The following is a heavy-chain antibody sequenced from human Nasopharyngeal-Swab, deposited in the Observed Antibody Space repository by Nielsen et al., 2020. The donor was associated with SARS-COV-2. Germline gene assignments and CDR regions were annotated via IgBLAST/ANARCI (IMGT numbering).Heavy chain of an antibody. D-gene: IGHD3-10*01. CDR1: GFTFSDYY. CDR3: ARDQIGTTMIREVLKRYYYGMDV. J-gene: IGHJ6*02. Sequence: GESLKISCAASGFTFSDYYMSWIRQAPGKGLEWVANIKHDGSQKYYVDSVKGRFSISRDNGKNSLDLQMNSLGVDDTAVYYCARDQIGTTMIREVLKRYYYGMDVWGQGTTVTVSS. V-gene: IGHV3-7*03. CDR2: IKHDGSQK.